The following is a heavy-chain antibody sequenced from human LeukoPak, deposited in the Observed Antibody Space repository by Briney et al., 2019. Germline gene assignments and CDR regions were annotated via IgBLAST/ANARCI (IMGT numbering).Heavy chain of an antibody. Sequence: GGSLRLSCAASGFTFSSYAMSWVRQAPGKGLEWVSYISSSGSMLHYADSVEGRFTISRDNGKSSLYLQMSSLRVEGTAVYYCTRRPYSSSWYYFGYWGQGTLVTVSS. D-gene: IGHD6-13*01. J-gene: IGHJ4*02. CDR1: GFTFSSYA. CDR3: TRRPYSSSWYYFGY. CDR2: ISSSGSML. V-gene: IGHV3-48*04.